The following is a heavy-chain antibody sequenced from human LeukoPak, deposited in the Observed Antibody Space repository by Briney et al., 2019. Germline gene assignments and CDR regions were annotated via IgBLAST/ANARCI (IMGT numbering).Heavy chain of an antibody. J-gene: IGHJ1*01. Sequence: GGSLRLSCAASGFTFSSYAMHWVRQAPGKGLEWVADIFNDGSNKYYADSVKGRFTISRDNAKNSLSLRMNSLSAEDTAVYYCATGYSSGWYFYFQHWGQGSLVSVSS. CDR2: IFNDGSNK. V-gene: IGHV3-30*04. D-gene: IGHD6-19*01. CDR3: ATGYSSGWYFYFQH. CDR1: GFTFSSYA.